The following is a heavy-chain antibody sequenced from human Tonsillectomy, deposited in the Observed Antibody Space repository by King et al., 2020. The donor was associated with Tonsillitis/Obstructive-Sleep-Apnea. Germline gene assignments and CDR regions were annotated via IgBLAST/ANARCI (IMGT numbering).Heavy chain of an antibody. CDR3: ARGGYCSGGSCYRTNDY. Sequence: VQLVESGGGLVKPGGSLRLSCAASGFTFSSYNMNWVRQAPGKGLEWVSSISSSSSYIYYADSVKGRFTISRDNAKNSRYLQMNSLRAEDTAVYYCARGGYCSGGSCYRTNDYWGQGTLVTVSS. CDR1: GFTFSSYN. CDR2: ISSSSSYI. V-gene: IGHV3-21*01. J-gene: IGHJ4*02. D-gene: IGHD2-15*01.